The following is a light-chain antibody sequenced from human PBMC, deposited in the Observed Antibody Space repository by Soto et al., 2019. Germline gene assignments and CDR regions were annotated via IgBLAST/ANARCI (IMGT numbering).Light chain of an antibody. CDR3: QQFNTSPLT. Sequence: AIQLTQSPSSLSASVGDRVTITCRASQDIRGALAWYEQKPGNAPKLLIFDVSTLQSGVPSRFSGSGSGTDFTLTISSLQAADFGTYYCQQFNTSPLTFGQGTRREIK. CDR2: DVS. V-gene: IGKV1-13*02. J-gene: IGKJ5*01. CDR1: QDIRGA.